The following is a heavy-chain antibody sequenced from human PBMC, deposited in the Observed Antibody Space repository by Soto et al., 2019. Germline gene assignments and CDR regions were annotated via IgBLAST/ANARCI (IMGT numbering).Heavy chain of an antibody. CDR2: IPSRGRP. Sequence: SETLSLTCSVSGASVAGGSYYWSWVRQPPGKGLEWIGYIPSRGRPFYNPSLTSRGTISADTSKNQLSLQLTSVTAADTAVYYCARDTYSGYDFGLWGQGTLVTGS. CDR3: ARDTYSGYDFGL. V-gene: IGHV4-30-4*01. CDR1: GASVAGGSYY. J-gene: IGHJ5*02. D-gene: IGHD5-12*01.